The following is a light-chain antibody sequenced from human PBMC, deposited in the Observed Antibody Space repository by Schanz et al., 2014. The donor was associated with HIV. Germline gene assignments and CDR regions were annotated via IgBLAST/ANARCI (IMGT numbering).Light chain of an antibody. V-gene: IGKV3-11*01. CDR2: GAS. Sequence: EIVLTQSPATLSLSPGERATLSCRASQDVSGYLAWYQHKVGQPPRLLIHGASRRATGIPARFSGSGSGTDFTLTISSLQAEDVAVYYCQQYYSPPLTFGGGTKVEIK. CDR1: QDVSGY. CDR3: QQYYSPPLT. J-gene: IGKJ4*01.